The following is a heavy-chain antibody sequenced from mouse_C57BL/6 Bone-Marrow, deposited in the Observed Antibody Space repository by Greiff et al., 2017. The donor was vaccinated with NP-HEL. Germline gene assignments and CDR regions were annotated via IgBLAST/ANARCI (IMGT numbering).Heavy chain of an antibody. CDR1: GYTFTSYG. Sequence: VQLQQSGAELARPGASVKLSCKASGYTFTSYGISWVKQRTGQGLEWIGEIYPRSGNTYYNEKFKGKATLTADKSSSTAYMELRSLTSEDSAVYFCAREGASYGSSLYYAMDYWGQGTSGTVSS. CDR3: AREGASYGSSLYYAMDY. CDR2: IYPRSGNT. J-gene: IGHJ4*01. V-gene: IGHV1-81*01. D-gene: IGHD1-1*01.